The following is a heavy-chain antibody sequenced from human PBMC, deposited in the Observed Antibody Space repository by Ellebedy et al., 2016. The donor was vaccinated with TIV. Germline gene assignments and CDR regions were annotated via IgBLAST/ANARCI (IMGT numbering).Heavy chain of an antibody. CDR1: GFTFSSYW. CDR3: ARGNNYGFDH. J-gene: IGHJ5*02. V-gene: IGHV3-74*01. D-gene: IGHD5-18*01. CDR2: ISTDGSST. Sequence: GESLKISCAASGFTFSSYWMHWVRQAPGKGLVWVSRISTDGSSTTYADSVKGRFTMSRDNAKNTLSLQMNSLRAEDTAVYYCARGNNYGFDHWGQGTLVTVSS.